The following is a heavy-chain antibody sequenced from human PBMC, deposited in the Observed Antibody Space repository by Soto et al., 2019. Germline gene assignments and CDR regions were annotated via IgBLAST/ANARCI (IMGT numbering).Heavy chain of an antibody. D-gene: IGHD6-19*01. J-gene: IGHJ5*02. CDR1: GGTFSSYA. CDR2: IIPISGTA. CDR3: ARGFGYSSGWYNWFDP. Sequence: SVKVSCKASGGTFSSYAISWVRQAPGQGLEWMGGIIPISGTANYAQKFQGRVTITADESTSTAYMELSSLRSEDTAVYYCARGFGYSSGWYNWFDPWGQGTLVTVSS. V-gene: IGHV1-69*13.